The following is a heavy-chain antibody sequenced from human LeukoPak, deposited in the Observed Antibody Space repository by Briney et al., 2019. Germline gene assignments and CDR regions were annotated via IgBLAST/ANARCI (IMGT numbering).Heavy chain of an antibody. Sequence: GGSLRLSCAASGFTFSDYYMSWIRQAPGKGLEWVSYIRSSGRTIYYADSVKGRFTISRDNAKNSVFLQMNDLRAGDTALYYCASPRSGWPNDAFDIWGQGTMVIVTS. V-gene: IGHV3-11*01. D-gene: IGHD6-19*01. CDR3: ASPRSGWPNDAFDI. CDR1: GFTFSDYY. J-gene: IGHJ3*02. CDR2: IRSSGRTI.